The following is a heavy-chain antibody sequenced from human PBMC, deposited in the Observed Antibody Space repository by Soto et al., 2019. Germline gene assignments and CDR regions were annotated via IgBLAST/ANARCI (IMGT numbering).Heavy chain of an antibody. CDR1: GYSFSDYW. V-gene: IGHV5-51*01. CDR2: IYAGDSDP. D-gene: IGHD6-19*01. Sequence: GESLKISCKASGYSFSDYWFGWVRQVPGKGLEWVGTIYAGDSDPRYSPSFEGQVTMSVDKSISTAYLHWSSLKASDSAIYYCARRHPLDSSAWYNWGQGTLVTVSS. J-gene: IGHJ4*02. CDR3: ARRHPLDSSAWYN.